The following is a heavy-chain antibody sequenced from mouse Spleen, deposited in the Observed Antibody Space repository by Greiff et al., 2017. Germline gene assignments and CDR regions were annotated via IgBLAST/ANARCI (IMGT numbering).Heavy chain of an antibody. CDR1: GYTFTDYE. D-gene: IGHD4-1*01. CDR3: TRKTGTNFDY. Sequence: VQLQQSGAELVRPGASVTLSCKASGYTFTDYEMHWVKQTPVHGLEWIGAIDPETGGTAYNQKFKGKAILTADKSSSTAYMELRSLTSEDSAVYYCTRKTGTNFDYWGQGTTLTVSS. CDR2: IDPETGGT. J-gene: IGHJ2*01. V-gene: IGHV1-15*01.